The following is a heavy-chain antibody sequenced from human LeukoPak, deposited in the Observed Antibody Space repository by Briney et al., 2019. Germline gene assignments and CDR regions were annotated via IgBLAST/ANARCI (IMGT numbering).Heavy chain of an antibody. J-gene: IGHJ2*01. CDR2: ISVHNGNT. D-gene: IGHD3-22*01. Sequence: ASVKVSCKACGYTFINYAISWVRHAPGQGLEWMGWISVHNGNTKYAQKLQGRDTKTTDTTKQTDYLELRSLTSYDTAVYLCARVDSRGWY. V-gene: IGHV1-18*01. CDR1: GYTFINYA. CDR3: ARVDSRGWY.